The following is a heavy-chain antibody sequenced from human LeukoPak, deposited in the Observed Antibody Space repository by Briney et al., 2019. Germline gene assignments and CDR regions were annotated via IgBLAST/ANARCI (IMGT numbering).Heavy chain of an antibody. CDR2: INTDGSST. CDR1: GFTFSSYW. Sequence: TGGSLRLSCAASGFTFSSYWMHWVRQAQGKGLVWVSRINTDGSSTNYADSVKGRVTISRDNAKNTLNLQMNSLRAEDTAVYYCTRASTGRHSDYWGQGTLVTVSS. D-gene: IGHD2-15*01. V-gene: IGHV3-74*01. J-gene: IGHJ4*02. CDR3: TRASTGRHSDY.